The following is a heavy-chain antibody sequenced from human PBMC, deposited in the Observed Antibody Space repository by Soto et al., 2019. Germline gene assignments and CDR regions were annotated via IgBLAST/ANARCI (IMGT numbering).Heavy chain of an antibody. CDR1: GGTFSSTA. D-gene: IGHD2-21*02. CDR3: ATRAVTAFYFDY. CDR2: IIPKFKLA. V-gene: IGHV1-69*12. Sequence: QVQLVQSGADVKKPGSSVKVSCKASGGTFSSTALSWVRQAPGQGLEWMGGIIPKFKLANYAQRFQGRATFTADEPTRTAYMELSSLRSEDTAVYYCATRAVTAFYFDYWGQGTLVTVSS. J-gene: IGHJ4*02.